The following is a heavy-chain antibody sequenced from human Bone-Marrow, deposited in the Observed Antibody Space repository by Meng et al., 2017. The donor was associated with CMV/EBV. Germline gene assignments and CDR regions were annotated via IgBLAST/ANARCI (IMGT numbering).Heavy chain of an antibody. V-gene: IGHV1-18*01. D-gene: IGHD3-3*01. CDR3: AREDWSYYDFWSGYSGLDAFDI. J-gene: IGHJ3*02. Sequence: ASVKVSCKASGYTFTSYGISWVRQAPGQGLEWMGWISAYNGNTNYAQKLQGRVTITTDTSTSTAYMELRSLRSDDTAVYYCAREDWSYYDFWSGYSGLDAFDIWGQGTMVTVSS. CDR1: GYTFTSYG. CDR2: ISAYNGNT.